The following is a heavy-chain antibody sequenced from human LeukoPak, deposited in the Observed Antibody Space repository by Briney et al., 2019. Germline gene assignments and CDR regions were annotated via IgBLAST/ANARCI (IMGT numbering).Heavy chain of an antibody. D-gene: IGHD4/OR15-4a*01. CDR1: GFTFSSYG. V-gene: IGHV3-30*02. J-gene: IGHJ4*02. Sequence: PGGSLRLSCAASGFTFSSYGMHWVRQAPGKGLEWVAFIRSDGSNKFYADSVKGRFTISRHNSKNTLYLQMNSLRSEDTAIYYCAKGPYGGNDDWGQGTLVTVSS. CDR2: IRSDGSNK. CDR3: AKGPYGGNDD.